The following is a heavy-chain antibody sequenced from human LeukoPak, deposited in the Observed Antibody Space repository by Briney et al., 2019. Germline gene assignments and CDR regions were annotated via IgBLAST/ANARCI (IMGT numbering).Heavy chain of an antibody. V-gene: IGHV3-48*01. J-gene: IGHJ4*02. CDR2: ISSSSSTI. CDR3: ARDGYKPGY. CDR1: GFTFSSYS. D-gene: IGHD5-24*01. Sequence: GGSLRLSCAASGFTFSSYSMNWVRQAPGKGLEWVSYISSSSSTIYYADSVKGRFTISRDNAKNSLYLQMNSLRAEDTAVYYCARDGYKPGYWGQGTLVIVSS.